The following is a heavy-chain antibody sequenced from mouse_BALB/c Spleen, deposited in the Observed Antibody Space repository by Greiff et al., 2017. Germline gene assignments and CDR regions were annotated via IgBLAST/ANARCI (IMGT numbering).Heavy chain of an antibody. J-gene: IGHJ1*01. CDR3: ARGNYYWYFDV. CDR2: ISSGSSTI. D-gene: IGHD2-1*01. CDR1: GFTFSSFG. Sequence: EVKLVESGGGLVQPGGSRKLSCAASGFTFSSFGMHWVRQAPEKGLEWVAYISSGSSTIYYADTVKGRFTISRDNPKNTLFLQMTSLRSEDTAMYYCARGNYYWYFDVWGAGTTVTVSS. V-gene: IGHV5-17*02.